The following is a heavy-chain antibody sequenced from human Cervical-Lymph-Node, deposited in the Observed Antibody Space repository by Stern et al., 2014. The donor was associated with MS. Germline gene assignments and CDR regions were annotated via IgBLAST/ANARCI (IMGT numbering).Heavy chain of an antibody. V-gene: IGHV4-4*08. CDR2: VCSGTSGRST. Sequence: QVQLVQSGPGLVKPSETLSLTCTVSGGSISADCWGWVRQPPGEGLEWIGSVCSGTSGRSTFYKPSLTSRPTISVDKAQHQLPLTLSAVTAADTAVYYCAREYSSSPDFWGQGVLVTVSS. CDR1: GGSISADC. J-gene: IGHJ4*02. CDR3: AREYSSSPDF. D-gene: IGHD6-6*01.